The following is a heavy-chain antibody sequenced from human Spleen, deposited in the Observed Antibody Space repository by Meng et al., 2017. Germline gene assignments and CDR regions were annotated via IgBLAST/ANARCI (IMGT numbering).Heavy chain of an antibody. CDR3: AMGGSADY. D-gene: IGHD2-15*01. CDR2: LYSDGNT. J-gene: IGHJ4*02. CDR1: GFTVSSNY. V-gene: IGHV3-53*01. Sequence: GESLKISCGASGFTVSSNYMSWVRQAPGKGLEWVSSLYSDGNTFYADSVKGRFTISRDDYKNTLYLEMNSLRAEDTAVYYCAMGGSADYWGQGTLVTVSS.